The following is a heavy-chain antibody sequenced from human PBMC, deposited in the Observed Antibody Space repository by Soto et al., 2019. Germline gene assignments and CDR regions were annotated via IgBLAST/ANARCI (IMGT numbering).Heavy chain of an antibody. V-gene: IGHV3-15*07. CDR1: GFTFSDAW. D-gene: IGHD3-9*01. Sequence: EVQLVESGGDLVKPGGSLRLSCAASGFTFSDAWINWVRQAPGKGLEWVGRIKSKIDGGTTDFAAPVKGRFAISRDDSRDMVYMEMYSLKTDDTAVYYCTTDSLFTGQLVRMDNWGHGTLVTVSS. J-gene: IGHJ4*01. CDR2: IKSKIDGGTT. CDR3: TTDSLFTGQLVRMDN.